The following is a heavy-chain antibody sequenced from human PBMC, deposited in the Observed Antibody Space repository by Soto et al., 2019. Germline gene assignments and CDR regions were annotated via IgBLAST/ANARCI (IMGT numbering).Heavy chain of an antibody. Sequence: GGSLRLSCAASGLTFSRYWMNWVRQAPGKGLEWVANIKQDGTEKNYVDSVKGRFTISRDNARKSLYLQMDSLRAEDTAVYFCARGDTPMITGMDSFDIWGQGTMVTVS. CDR1: GLTFSRYW. V-gene: IGHV3-7*01. CDR3: ARGDTPMITGMDSFDI. CDR2: IKQDGTEK. D-gene: IGHD5-18*01. J-gene: IGHJ3*02.